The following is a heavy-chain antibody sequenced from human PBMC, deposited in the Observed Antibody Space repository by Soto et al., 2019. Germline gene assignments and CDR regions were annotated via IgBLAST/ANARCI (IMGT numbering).Heavy chain of an antibody. CDR3: AKENGHAFDL. Sequence: EVQLVESGGGVVQTGGSLRISCAASGINVTRTFISWIRQPPQKGLEWVSVFYNADTTHYADSVKGRFTVSRDNSKNIVYLQMNSVRAEDTAVYYCAKENGHAFDLWGQGILVTVSS. J-gene: IGHJ3*01. D-gene: IGHD2-8*01. CDR1: GINVTRTF. V-gene: IGHV3-66*01. CDR2: FYNADTT.